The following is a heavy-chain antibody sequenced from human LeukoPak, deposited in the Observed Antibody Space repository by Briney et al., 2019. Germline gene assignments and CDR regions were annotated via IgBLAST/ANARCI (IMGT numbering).Heavy chain of an antibody. CDR1: GDSVSSNSAA. CDR3: AKNYGDSNWFDP. CDR2: TYYRSNWFN. J-gene: IGHJ5*02. D-gene: IGHD4-17*01. Sequence: PSQTLSLTCAISGDSVSSNSAAWNWIRQSPSRGLEWLGRTYYRSNWFNDFALSVKSRITINPDTSKNQFPLQLNSVTPEDTAVYYCAKNYGDSNWFDPWGQGTLVTVSS. V-gene: IGHV6-1*01.